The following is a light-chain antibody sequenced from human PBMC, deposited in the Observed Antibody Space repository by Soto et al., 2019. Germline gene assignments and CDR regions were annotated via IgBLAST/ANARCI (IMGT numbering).Light chain of an antibody. CDR2: EVS. V-gene: IGLV2-14*01. CDR1: SSDVGGYNY. J-gene: IGLJ3*02. CDR3: RAFTSINTWV. Sequence: QSALPQPASVSGSPGQSITISCTGTSSDVGGYNYVSWYQQHPGKAPKLMIYEVSNRPSGVSNRFSGSKSGNTASLTIAGLQTEDEADYYCRAFTSINTWVFGGGTKLTVL.